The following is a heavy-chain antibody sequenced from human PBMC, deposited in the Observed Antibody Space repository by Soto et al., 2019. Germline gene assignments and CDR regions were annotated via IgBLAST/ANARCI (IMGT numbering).Heavy chain of an antibody. Sequence: QITLKESGPTLVKPTQPLTLTCTFSGFSLNTNGVGVGWVRQPPGKALEWLALIYWDDDMRYSPSLQSRLTITKDTSKDQVVLTVTNMDPVDTATYYCAHGRITGTVLAFDYWGQGTLVSVSS. CDR1: GFSLNTNGVG. V-gene: IGHV2-5*02. D-gene: IGHD1-7*01. J-gene: IGHJ4*02. CDR3: AHGRITGTVLAFDY. CDR2: IYWDDDM.